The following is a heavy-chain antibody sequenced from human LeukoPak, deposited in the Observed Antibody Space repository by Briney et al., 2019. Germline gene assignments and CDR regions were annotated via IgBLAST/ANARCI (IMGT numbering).Heavy chain of an antibody. J-gene: IGHJ4*02. Sequence: GGSLRLSCAASGLSFSNYAMYWDRQAPGKGLEWVSAIGGTGGNIFYTDSVKGRFTISRDNSKNTLYLHMNSLRAEDTAIYYCVRDNYSYRLDVWGQGTLVTVSS. CDR3: VRDNYSYRLDV. CDR2: IGGTGGNI. D-gene: IGHD2-21*01. CDR1: GLSFSNYA. V-gene: IGHV3-23*01.